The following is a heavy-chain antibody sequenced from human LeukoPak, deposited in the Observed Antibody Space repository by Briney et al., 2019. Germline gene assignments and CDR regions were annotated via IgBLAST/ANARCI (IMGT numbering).Heavy chain of an antibody. D-gene: IGHD2-2*01. J-gene: IGHJ4*02. CDR2: ISGSGGST. CDR1: GFTFSNYA. Sequence: GGSLTLSCAACGFTFSNYAMSWVPQAPGKGLEWVSAISGSGGSTYYAHSVKGRFTISRDTSKNTLYLQMNSLRADDTAVYYCAKAPVFTAAIEGVDFWGQGTLVTVSS. V-gene: IGHV3-23*01. CDR3: AKAPVFTAAIEGVDF.